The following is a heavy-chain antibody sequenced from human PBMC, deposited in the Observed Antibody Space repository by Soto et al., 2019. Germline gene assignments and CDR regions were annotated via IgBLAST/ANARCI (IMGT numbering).Heavy chain of an antibody. J-gene: IGHJ4*02. CDR2: ISYEGSIT. CDR1: GFTFSDYG. V-gene: IGHV3-30*18. Sequence: GSLRLSCVASGFTFSDYGMHWVRQTPVKGLEWVAFISYEGSITYYADSVEGRFTISRDTSKNTLYLQMNSLGTDDTGIYYRAKDLLDSVWFGEGLPASSFDYWGQGTLVTVSS. D-gene: IGHD3-10*01. CDR3: AKDLLDSVWFGEGLPASSFDY.